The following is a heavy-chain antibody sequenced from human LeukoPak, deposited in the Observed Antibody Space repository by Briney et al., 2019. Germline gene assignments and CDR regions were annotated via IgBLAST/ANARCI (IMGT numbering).Heavy chain of an antibody. CDR3: ARGPSGWYDTDY. V-gene: IGHV4-31*03. CDR2: IYYSGST. J-gene: IGHJ4*02. D-gene: IGHD6-19*01. Sequence: SETLSLTCTVSGGSISSGGYYWSWIRQHPGTGLEWIGYIYYSGSTYYNPSLKSRVTISVDTSKNQFSLKLSSVTAADTAVYYCARGPSGWYDTDYWGQGTLVTVSS. CDR1: GGSISSGGYY.